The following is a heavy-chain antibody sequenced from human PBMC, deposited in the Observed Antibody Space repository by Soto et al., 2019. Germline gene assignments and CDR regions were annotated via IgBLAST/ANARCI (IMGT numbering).Heavy chain of an antibody. CDR2: ISISSSDR. CDR3: VRGMNPLF. CDR1: GFTLRTYT. J-gene: IGHJ4*01. Sequence: EVQLVESGGGLVKPGGSLRLSCAASGFTLRTYTMNWVRQAPGKGLEWVSSISISSSDRYYADSVRGRFTISRDNAKNALYLQMNSLRADDTAVYFCVRGMNPLFGGQGTPVTVSS. V-gene: IGHV3-21*06.